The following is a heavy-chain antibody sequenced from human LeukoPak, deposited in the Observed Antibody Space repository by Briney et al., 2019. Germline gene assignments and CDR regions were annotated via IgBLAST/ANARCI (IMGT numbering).Heavy chain of an antibody. D-gene: IGHD2/OR15-2a*01. J-gene: IGHJ4*02. Sequence: VESLKISCKGSGYTFSSYWIGWVRQMPGKGLEWMAIIYPYDSQVRYSPSFQGQVTISADKAINTAYLQWNSLKASDTAIYYCAIYLSAGEGSYWGQGTLVTVSS. CDR1: GYTFSSYW. CDR2: IYPYDSQV. CDR3: AIYLSAGEGSY. V-gene: IGHV5-51*01.